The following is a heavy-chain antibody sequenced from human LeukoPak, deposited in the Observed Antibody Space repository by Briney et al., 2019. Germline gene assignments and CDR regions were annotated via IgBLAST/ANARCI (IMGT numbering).Heavy chain of an antibody. D-gene: IGHD4-23*01. CDR3: ARWGVDYGGNSASWFDP. CDR1: GGTFSSYA. J-gene: IGHJ5*02. CDR2: IIPIFGTA. Sequence: SVKVSCKASGGTFSSYAISWVRHAPGQGLEWMGGIIPIFGTANYAQKFQGRVTITTDESTSTAYMELSSLRSEDTAVYYCARWGVDYGGNSASWFDPWGQGTLVTVSS. V-gene: IGHV1-69*05.